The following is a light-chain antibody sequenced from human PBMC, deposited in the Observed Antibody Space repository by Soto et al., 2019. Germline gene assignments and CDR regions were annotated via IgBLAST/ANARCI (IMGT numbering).Light chain of an antibody. CDR3: SSYAGTDNFYV. J-gene: IGLJ1*01. CDR1: SSDVGTFNL. V-gene: IGLV2-23*02. Sequence: QSVLTQVASVSGSPGQSITISCTGTSSDVGTFNLVSWYQQHPGKAPKLMIYEVIKRPSGVPDRFSGSKSANTASLTVSGLQAEDEADYYCSSYAGTDNFYVFGTGTKVTVL. CDR2: EVI.